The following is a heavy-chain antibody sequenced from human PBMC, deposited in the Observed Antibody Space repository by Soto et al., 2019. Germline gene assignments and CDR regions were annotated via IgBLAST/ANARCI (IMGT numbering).Heavy chain of an antibody. CDR1: GFTFSSYV. D-gene: IGHD3-3*01. CDR3: ASPRAGSYDFWSGPLGAFDI. J-gene: IGHJ3*02. Sequence: GGSLRLSCAASGFTFSSYVMSWVRQAPGKELEWVSAISGSGGSTYYADSVKGRFTISRDNSKNTLYLQMNSLRAEDTAVYYCASPRAGSYDFWSGPLGAFDIWGQGTMVTVSS. CDR2: ISGSGGST. V-gene: IGHV3-23*01.